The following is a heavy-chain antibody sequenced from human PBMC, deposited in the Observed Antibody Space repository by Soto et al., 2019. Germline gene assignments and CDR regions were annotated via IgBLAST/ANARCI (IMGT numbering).Heavy chain of an antibody. J-gene: IGHJ4*02. CDR2: ISYDGSNK. CDR3: AKGLQYSSGWYLDYYFDY. V-gene: IGHV3-30*18. Sequence: GGSLRLSCAASGFTFSSYGMHWVRQAPGKGLEWVAVISYDGSNKYYADSVKGRFTISRDNSKNTLYLQMNSLRAEETAVYYCAKGLQYSSGWYLDYYFDYWGQGTLVTVSS. CDR1: GFTFSSYG. D-gene: IGHD6-19*01.